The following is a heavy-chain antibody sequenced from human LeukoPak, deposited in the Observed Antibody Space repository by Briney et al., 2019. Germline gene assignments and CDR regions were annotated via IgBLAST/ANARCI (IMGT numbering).Heavy chain of an antibody. J-gene: IGHJ3*01. CDR2: IRYDGSNK. Sequence: GGSLRLSCAASGFTFSSYGMHWVRQAPGKGLEWVAFIRYDGSNKYYADSVKGRFTISRDNSKNSLYLQTNSLRAEDTAVYYCATDSSSWYSSDGFDVWGQGTMVTVPS. CDR3: ATDSSSWYSSDGFDV. D-gene: IGHD6-13*01. CDR1: GFTFSSYG. V-gene: IGHV3-30*02.